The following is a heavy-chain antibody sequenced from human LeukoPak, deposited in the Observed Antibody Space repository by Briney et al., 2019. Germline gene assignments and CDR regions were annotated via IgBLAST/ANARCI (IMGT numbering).Heavy chain of an antibody. D-gene: IGHD1-26*01. CDR3: ASAPLGSTRP. CDR2: INPDGSGT. V-gene: IGHV3-74*01. Sequence: GGSLRLSCAASGFTFSTYWMHWVRQGPGKGLVWVSRINPDGSGTSHADSVKGRFTISRDNAKNTLYLQMNSLRAEDTAVYYCASAPLGSTRPWGQGTLVTVSS. J-gene: IGHJ5*02. CDR1: GFTFSTYW.